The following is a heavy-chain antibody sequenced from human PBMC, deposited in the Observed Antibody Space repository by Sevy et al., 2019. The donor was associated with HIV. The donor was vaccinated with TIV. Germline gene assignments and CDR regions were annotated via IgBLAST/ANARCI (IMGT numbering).Heavy chain of an antibody. J-gene: IGHJ5*02. CDR1: CGSISSGNYY. V-gene: IGHV4-30-4*01. CDR2: ISYTGNT. Sequence: SETLSLTCTVSCGSISSGNYYWHWIRQPPGKGLEWIGYISYTGNTYYNPSLKSPVTISVDTSNNQFSLRLTSVTAADTAVYYCARYATEYTSSSVWFDPWGQGTLVTVSS. D-gene: IGHD6-6*01. CDR3: ARYATEYTSSSVWFDP.